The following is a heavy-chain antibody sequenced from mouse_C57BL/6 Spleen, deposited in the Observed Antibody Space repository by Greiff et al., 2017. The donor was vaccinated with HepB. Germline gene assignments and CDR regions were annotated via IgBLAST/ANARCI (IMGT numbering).Heavy chain of an antibody. J-gene: IGHJ2*01. CDR3: VTTVVAGGEFDY. Sequence: QVQLQQPGAELVKPGASVKLSCKASGYTFTSYWMHWVKQRPGQGLEWIGMIHPDSGSTNYNEKFKSKATLTVDKSSSTAYMQLSSLTSEDSAVYYCVTTVVAGGEFDYWGQGTTLTVSS. CDR1: GYTFTSYW. D-gene: IGHD1-1*01. V-gene: IGHV1-64*01. CDR2: IHPDSGST.